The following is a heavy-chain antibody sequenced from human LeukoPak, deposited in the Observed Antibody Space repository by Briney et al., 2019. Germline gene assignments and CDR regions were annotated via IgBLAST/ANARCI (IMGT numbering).Heavy chain of an antibody. V-gene: IGHV3-30*02. Sequence: PGGSLRLSCAASGFTFSSYGMYWVRQAPGKGLEWVAFTRYDGSNKYYADSVKGRFTISRDNAKNSLYLQMNSLRAEDTAVYYCARDQVRAVAGTIFDYWGQGTLVTVSS. CDR2: TRYDGSNK. CDR3: ARDQVRAVAGTIFDY. J-gene: IGHJ4*02. CDR1: GFTFSSYG. D-gene: IGHD6-19*01.